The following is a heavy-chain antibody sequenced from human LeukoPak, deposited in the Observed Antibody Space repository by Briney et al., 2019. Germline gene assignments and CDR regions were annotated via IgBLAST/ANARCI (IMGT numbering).Heavy chain of an antibody. D-gene: IGHD4-23*01. V-gene: IGHV1-69*05. J-gene: IGHJ3*02. CDR2: IIPIFGTA. Sequence: WASVKVSCKASGGTFSSYAISWVRQAPGQGLEWMGGIIPIFGTANYAQKFQGRVTITTDESTSTAYMELSSLRSEDTAVYYCAREGYGGNSFALDIWGQGTMVTVSS. CDR1: GGTFSSYA. CDR3: AREGYGGNSFALDI.